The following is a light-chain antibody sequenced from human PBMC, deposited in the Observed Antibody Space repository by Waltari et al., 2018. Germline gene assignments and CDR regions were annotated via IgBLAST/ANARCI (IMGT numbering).Light chain of an antibody. V-gene: IGKV3-15*01. Sequence: EIVMTLSPATLSVSPGERATLPCRASQSVSSNLAWYQQKPGQAPRLLIYGASTRATGIPARFSGSGSGTEFTLTISSLQSEDFAVYYCQQYNNWPELTFGGGTKVEIK. CDR2: GAS. CDR3: QQYNNWPELT. J-gene: IGKJ4*01. CDR1: QSVSSN.